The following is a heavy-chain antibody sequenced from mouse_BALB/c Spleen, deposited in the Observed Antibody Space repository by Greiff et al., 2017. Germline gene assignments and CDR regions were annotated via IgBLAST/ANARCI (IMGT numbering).Heavy chain of an antibody. J-gene: IGHJ3*01. D-gene: IGHD2-14*01. CDR1: GFTFSDYY. CDR3: ARYGFAY. Sequence: EVMLVESGGGLVKPGGSLKLSCAASGFTFSDYYMYWVRQTPEKRLEWVATISDGGSYTYYPDSVKGRFTISRDNAKNNLYLQMSSLKSEDTAMYYCARYGFAYWGQGTLVTVSA. V-gene: IGHV5-4*02. CDR2: ISDGGSYT.